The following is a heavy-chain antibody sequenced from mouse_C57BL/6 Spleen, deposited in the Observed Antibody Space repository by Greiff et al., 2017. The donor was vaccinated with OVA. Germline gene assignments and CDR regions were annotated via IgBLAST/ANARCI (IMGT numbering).Heavy chain of an antibody. D-gene: IGHD1-1*02. J-gene: IGHJ2*01. CDR1: GYAFSSYW. V-gene: IGHV1-80*01. Sequence: QVQLKQSGAELVKPGASVKISCKASGYAFSSYWMNWVKQRPGKGLEWIGQIYPGDGGTNYNGKFKGKATLTADKSSSTAYMPLRSLTSEAAAVYVCAKFSLLLRWYYFDDWGQGTTLTVSS. CDR3: AKFSLLLRWYYFDD. CDR2: IYPGDGGT.